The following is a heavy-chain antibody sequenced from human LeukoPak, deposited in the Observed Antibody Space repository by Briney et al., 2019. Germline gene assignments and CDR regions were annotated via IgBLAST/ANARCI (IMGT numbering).Heavy chain of an antibody. CDR3: AKWASDNRAFDL. V-gene: IGHV4-59*08. Sequence: SETLSLTCTVSGTSITSYYWNWIRQAPGQGPEWIGYGHYSGNTKYNPPLKSRVTISVDTSENQFSLRLSSATAADTAVYFCAKWASDNRAFDLWGQGTLVTVSS. CDR1: GTSITSYY. D-gene: IGHD2-8*01. J-gene: IGHJ4*02. CDR2: GHYSGNT.